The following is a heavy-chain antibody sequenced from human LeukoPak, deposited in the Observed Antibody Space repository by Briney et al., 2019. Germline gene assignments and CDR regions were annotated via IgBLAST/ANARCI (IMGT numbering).Heavy chain of an antibody. Sequence: GASVKVSCKASGYTFSGYYLHWVRQAPGQELEWMGWINPNSGGTNSAQKFQGRVTMTRDTSIITAYMELSRLRSDDTAVYFCARGYYDSSDYEYFQHWGQGTLSPSPQ. D-gene: IGHD3-22*01. J-gene: IGHJ1*01. CDR1: GYTFSGYY. V-gene: IGHV1-2*02. CDR3: ARGYYDSSDYEYFQH. CDR2: INPNSGGT.